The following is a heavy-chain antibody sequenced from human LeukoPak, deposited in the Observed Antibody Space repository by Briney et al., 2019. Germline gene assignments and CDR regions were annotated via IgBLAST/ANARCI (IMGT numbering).Heavy chain of an antibody. CDR3: ATAGYSSSWLFDY. V-gene: IGHV3-11*06. J-gene: IGHJ4*02. D-gene: IGHD6-13*01. Sequence: GGSLRLSCAASGFTFSDYYMSWIRQAPGKGLEWVSSISSSSSYIYYADSVKGRFTISRDNAKNSLYLQMNSLRAEDTAVYYCATAGYSSSWLFDYWGQGTLVTVSS. CDR1: GFTFSDYY. CDR2: ISSSSSYI.